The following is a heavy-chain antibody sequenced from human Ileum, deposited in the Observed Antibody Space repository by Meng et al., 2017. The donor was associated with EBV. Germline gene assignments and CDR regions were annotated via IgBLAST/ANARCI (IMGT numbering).Heavy chain of an antibody. CDR2: IHHSGIT. D-gene: IGHD3-16*01. CDR1: GGSIKTDYG. V-gene: IGHV4-4*02. J-gene: IGHJ4*02. CDR3: ARGVDYHWGY. Sequence: REAGPGRGKPWGTLSLICPVPGGSIKTDYGGSWVRQPPGGGLEWIGEIHHSGITNYNASLRSRVDMSIDKSKNQVSFNLRSATAADTAVYYCARGVDYHWGYWGQGSLVTVSS.